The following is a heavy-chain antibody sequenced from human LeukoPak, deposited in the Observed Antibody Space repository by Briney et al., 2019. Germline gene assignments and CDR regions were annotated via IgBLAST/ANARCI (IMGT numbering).Heavy chain of an antibody. Sequence: GGSLRLSCAASGFTFSDYYMSWIRQAPGKGLEWVSYISSSGSTICYADSVKGRFTISRDNSKNTLYLQMNSLRAEDTAVYYCAKLSGTSCFLDYWGQGTLVTVSS. CDR1: GFTFSDYY. CDR3: AKLSGTSCFLDY. CDR2: ISSSGSTI. J-gene: IGHJ4*02. D-gene: IGHD2-2*01. V-gene: IGHV3-11*01.